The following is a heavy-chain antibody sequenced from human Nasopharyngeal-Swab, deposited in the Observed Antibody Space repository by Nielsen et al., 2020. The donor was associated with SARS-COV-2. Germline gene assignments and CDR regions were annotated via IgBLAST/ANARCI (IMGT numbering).Heavy chain of an antibody. CDR3: ARRGGTAGSDAFDI. Sequence: VRQMPGIGLEWMGRIDPSDSYTNYSPSFQGHVTISADKSISTAYPQWSSLEASDTAMYYCARRGGTAGSDAFDIWGQGTMVTVSS. D-gene: IGHD6-13*01. CDR2: IDPSDSYT. J-gene: IGHJ3*02. V-gene: IGHV5-10-1*01.